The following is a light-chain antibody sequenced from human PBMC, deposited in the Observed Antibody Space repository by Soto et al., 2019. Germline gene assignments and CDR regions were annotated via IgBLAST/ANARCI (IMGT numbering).Light chain of an antibody. J-gene: IGLJ1*01. CDR1: SSDVGGYNY. Sequence: QSALTQPRSVSGSPGQSVTISCTGTSSDVGGYNYVSWYQQHPGTAPKLIIFGVSKRPSGVPDRFSGSKSGNTASLSISGLQAEDEADYYCPSYAGTYSSVLGTGTKVTVL. CDR3: PSYAGTYSSV. V-gene: IGLV2-11*01. CDR2: GVS.